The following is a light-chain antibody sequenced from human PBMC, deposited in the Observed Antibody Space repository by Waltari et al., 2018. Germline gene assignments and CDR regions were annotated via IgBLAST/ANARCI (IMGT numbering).Light chain of an antibody. CDR2: KVS. Sequence: DVVMTQSPLSLPVTLGQPASISCRSSQSLVHTDGNTYLSWFHQRPGQSPRRLIYKVSNRDSEVPDRFSGSGSGTDFTLKISRVEAEDVGLYYCMQSTHWPPWTFGQGKKVEIK. V-gene: IGKV2-30*02. J-gene: IGKJ1*01. CDR3: MQSTHWPPWT. CDR1: QSLVHTDGNTY.